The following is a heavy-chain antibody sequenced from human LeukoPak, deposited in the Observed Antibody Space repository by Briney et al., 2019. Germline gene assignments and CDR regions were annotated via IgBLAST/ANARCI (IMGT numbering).Heavy chain of an antibody. Sequence: ASVKVSCKASGYTFTGYYMHWVRQAPGQGLERMGWINPNSGGTNYAQKFQGRVTMTRDTSISTAYMELSRLRSDDTAVYYCTRTGYLRSRHFDNWGQGTLVIVSS. CDR3: TRTGYLRSRHFDN. J-gene: IGHJ4*02. CDR2: INPNSGGT. D-gene: IGHD6-13*01. CDR1: GYTFTGYY. V-gene: IGHV1-2*02.